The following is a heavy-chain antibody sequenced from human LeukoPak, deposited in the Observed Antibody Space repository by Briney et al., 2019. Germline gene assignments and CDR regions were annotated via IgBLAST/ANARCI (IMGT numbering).Heavy chain of an antibody. CDR1: GFTFSSYG. D-gene: IGHD5-18*01. V-gene: IGHV3-30*18. CDR3: AKSAMAPWYFDY. Sequence: GGSLRLSCAASGFTFSSYGMHWVRQAPGKGLEWVAVISYDGSNKYYADSVKGRFTISRDNSKNTLHLQMNSLRAEDTAVYYCAKSAMAPWYFDYWGQGTLVTVSS. J-gene: IGHJ4*02. CDR2: ISYDGSNK.